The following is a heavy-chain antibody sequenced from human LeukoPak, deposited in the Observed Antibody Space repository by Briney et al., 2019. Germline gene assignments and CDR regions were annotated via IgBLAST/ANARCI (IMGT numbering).Heavy chain of an antibody. J-gene: IGHJ4*02. Sequence: ASVKVSCKASGYTFTSYGISWVRQAPGQGLEWMGWISAYNGNTNYAQKLQGRVTMTTDTSTSTAYMELSSLRSEDTAVYYCARGYYDFQSGDYFDYWGQGILVTVSS. CDR1: GYTFTSYG. CDR2: ISAYNGNT. CDR3: ARGYYDFQSGDYFDY. V-gene: IGHV1-18*01. D-gene: IGHD3-3*01.